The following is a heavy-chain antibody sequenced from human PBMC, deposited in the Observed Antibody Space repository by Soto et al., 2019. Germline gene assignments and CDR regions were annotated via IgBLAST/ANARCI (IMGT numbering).Heavy chain of an antibody. CDR2: ISGSGDTT. V-gene: IGHV3-23*01. CDR3: TKVPGGWYLWFQQ. D-gene: IGHD6-19*01. J-gene: IGHJ1*01. Sequence: EVQLLESGGTLVQPGGSLTLSCAAYGFSFSSSAMTWVRQAPGKGPEWLSGISGSGDTTYYVDSVKGRIIIYRDNSKNTLSLQMSSLAVGDTAVYYCTKVPGGWYLWFQQWGQGSRVTVSS. CDR1: GFSFSSSA.